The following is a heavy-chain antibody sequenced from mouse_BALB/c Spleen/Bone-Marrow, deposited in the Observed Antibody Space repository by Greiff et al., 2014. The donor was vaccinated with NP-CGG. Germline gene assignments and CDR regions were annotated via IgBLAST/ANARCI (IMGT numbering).Heavy chain of an antibody. CDR2: VNPNNGGT. J-gene: IGHJ4*01. CDR3: ARKDYGYNYVMDY. V-gene: IGHV1-18*01. CDR1: GYTFTEYT. Sequence: VQLKESGPELVKPGASVKISCKTSGYTFTEYTMHWVKQSHGKSLEWIGGVNPNNGGTIYNQKFKGKATLTVDKSSSTAYMELRSLTPEDSAVYYCARKDYGYNYVMDYWGQGTSVTVSS. D-gene: IGHD1-2*01.